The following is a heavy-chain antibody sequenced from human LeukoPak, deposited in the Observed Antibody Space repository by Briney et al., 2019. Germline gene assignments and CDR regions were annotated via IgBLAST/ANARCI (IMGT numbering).Heavy chain of an antibody. CDR3: AISMQGTSAFYVTYFDY. J-gene: IGHJ4*02. D-gene: IGHD2/OR15-2a*01. Sequence: GGSLRLSCAASGFTFSTYAMSWVRQAPGKGPEWVSVISGSGDSAHYADSLKGRFTISRDNSKNTLDLQMNSLRAEDTAVYYCAISMQGTSAFYVTYFDYWGQGTLVTVSS. V-gene: IGHV3-23*01. CDR1: GFTFSTYA. CDR2: ISGSGDSA.